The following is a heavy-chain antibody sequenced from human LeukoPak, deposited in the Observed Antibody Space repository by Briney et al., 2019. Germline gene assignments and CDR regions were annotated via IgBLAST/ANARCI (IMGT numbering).Heavy chain of an antibody. CDR3: GKEGGA. Sequence: GGSLRLSCAASGFMFSDYTMTWVRQAPGKGPEWVSAIGGRGGSTYYADSLGGRFTISRDNSKDMLYLQMNGLKVEDTATYYCGKEGGAWGQGTKVTVSS. CDR2: IGGRGGST. D-gene: IGHD3-16*01. CDR1: GFMFSDYT. J-gene: IGHJ5*02. V-gene: IGHV3-23*01.